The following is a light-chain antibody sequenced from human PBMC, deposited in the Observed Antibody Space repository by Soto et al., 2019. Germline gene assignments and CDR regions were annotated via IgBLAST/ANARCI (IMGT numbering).Light chain of an antibody. Sequence: QSALTQPASVSGSPGQSITISCTGTSSDVGGYNYVSLYQQHPGKAPKLMIYEVSNRPSGVSNRCSGSKSGNTASLTIPGLQAEDEADYYCSSYTSSSTYVFGTGTKVTVL. CDR1: SSDVGGYNY. CDR2: EVS. V-gene: IGLV2-14*01. J-gene: IGLJ1*01. CDR3: SSYTSSSTYV.